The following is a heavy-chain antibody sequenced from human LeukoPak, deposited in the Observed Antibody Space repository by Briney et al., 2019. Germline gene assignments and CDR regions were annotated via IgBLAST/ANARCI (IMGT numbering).Heavy chain of an antibody. CDR2: IYINDYA. CDR1: GFIVSRNY. V-gene: IGHV3-66*01. CDR3: ARDVLREGSSYN. J-gene: IGHJ4*02. Sequence: GGSLRLSCAASGFIVSRNYMSWVRQAPGKGLEWVSIIYINDYAYYSDSVKGRFTISRDNSKNTLDLQMSSPRAEDTAVYYCARDVLREGSSYNWGQGTLVTVSS. D-gene: IGHD3-10*01.